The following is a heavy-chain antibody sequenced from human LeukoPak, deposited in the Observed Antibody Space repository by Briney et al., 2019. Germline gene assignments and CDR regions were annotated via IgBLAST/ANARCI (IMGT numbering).Heavy chain of an antibody. Sequence: PGGSLRLSCAASGFTFRSYGMHWVRQAPGKGLEWVAIIWYDGSNKYYADSVKGRFTISRDNSKNTLYLQMNSLRGEDTAVYYCVRDDYVRGIQTHGAFDILGLGTIVTVSS. D-gene: IGHD3-16*01. CDR3: VRDDYVRGIQTHGAFDI. J-gene: IGHJ3*02. CDR1: GFTFRSYG. V-gene: IGHV3-33*01. CDR2: IWYDGSNK.